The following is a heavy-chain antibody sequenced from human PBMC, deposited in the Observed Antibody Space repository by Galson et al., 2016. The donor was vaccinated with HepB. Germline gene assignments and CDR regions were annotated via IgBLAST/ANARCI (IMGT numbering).Heavy chain of an antibody. CDR2: ISYDGSNK. Sequence: SLRLSCAVSGFTFSSYGMHWVRQAPGKGLEWVAVISYDGSNKYYADSVKGRFTISRDNSKNTLYLQMNNLRAEDTAVYYCAKDQKYSRSYDFWSGYRPALFDYWGQGTLVTASS. V-gene: IGHV3-30*18. CDR3: AKDQKYSRSYDFWSGYRPALFDY. CDR1: GFTFSSYG. J-gene: IGHJ4*02. D-gene: IGHD3-3*01.